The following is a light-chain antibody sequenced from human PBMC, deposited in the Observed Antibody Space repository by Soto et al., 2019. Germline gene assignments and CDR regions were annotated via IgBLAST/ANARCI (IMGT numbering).Light chain of an antibody. CDR3: KKYNSWHRT. V-gene: IGKV3-15*01. Sequence: EIVMTQSPGTLSGSAVERVTLSCRASQSVSNNLAWYQQKPGQAPRLLIYGAITRAIGIPDRFSGSGSGTEFTLSIRSLQPEDFAIYYCKKYNSWHRTVGRGTKVDIK. CDR1: QSVSNN. J-gene: IGKJ4*01. CDR2: GAI.